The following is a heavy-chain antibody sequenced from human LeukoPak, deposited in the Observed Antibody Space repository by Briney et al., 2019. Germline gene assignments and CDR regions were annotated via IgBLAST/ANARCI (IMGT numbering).Heavy chain of an antibody. Sequence: PGGSLRLSCAASGFTFSSYGMNWVRQAPGKGLEWVSSISSRSSYIYYADSVKGRLTISRDNAKNSLYLQLNSLRAEDTAVYYCARQYYDIWSGYYTADYYFDYWGQGTLVTVSS. CDR1: GFTFSSYG. D-gene: IGHD3-3*01. CDR3: ARQYYDIWSGYYTADYYFDY. CDR2: ISSRSSYI. J-gene: IGHJ4*02. V-gene: IGHV3-21*01.